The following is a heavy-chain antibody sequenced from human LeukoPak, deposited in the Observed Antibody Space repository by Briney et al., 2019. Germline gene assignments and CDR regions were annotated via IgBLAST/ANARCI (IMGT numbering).Heavy chain of an antibody. CDR2: IYYSGNT. Sequence: SETLSLTCTVSGGSISSGSYYWSWIRQPPGKGLEWIGYIYYSGNTNYNPSLKSRVTISVDTSKNQFSLKLSSVTAADTAVYYCARVVTTVTTFYYYYYMDVWGKGTTVTVSS. J-gene: IGHJ6*03. D-gene: IGHD4-11*01. CDR3: ARVVTTVTTFYYYYYMDV. V-gene: IGHV4-61*01. CDR1: GGSISSGSYY.